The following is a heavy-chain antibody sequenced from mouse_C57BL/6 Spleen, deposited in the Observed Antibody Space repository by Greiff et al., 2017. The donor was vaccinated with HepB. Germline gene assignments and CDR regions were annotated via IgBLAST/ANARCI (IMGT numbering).Heavy chain of an antibody. Sequence: VQLQQSGPELVKPGASVKISCKASGYAFSSSWMNWVKQRPGKGLEWIGRIYPGDGDTNYNGKFKGKATLTADKSSSTAYMQLSSLTSEDSAVYFCARYAAQATGFAYWGQGTLVTVSA. CDR3: ARYAAQATGFAY. CDR1: GYAFSSSW. D-gene: IGHD3-2*02. V-gene: IGHV1-82*01. CDR2: IYPGDGDT. J-gene: IGHJ3*01.